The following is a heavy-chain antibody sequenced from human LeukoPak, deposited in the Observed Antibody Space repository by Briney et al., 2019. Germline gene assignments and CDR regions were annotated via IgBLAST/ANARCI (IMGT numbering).Heavy chain of an antibody. Sequence: SSETLSLTCTVSGGSISSSSYYWGWIRQPPGKGLEWIGSIYYSGSTYYNPSLKSRVTISVDTSKNQFSLKLSSVTAADTAVYYCARHSRYCSSTSCYEFDYWSQGTLVAVSS. CDR3: ARHSRYCSSTSCYEFDY. D-gene: IGHD2-2*01. V-gene: IGHV4-39*01. CDR1: GGSISSSSYY. CDR2: IYYSGST. J-gene: IGHJ4*02.